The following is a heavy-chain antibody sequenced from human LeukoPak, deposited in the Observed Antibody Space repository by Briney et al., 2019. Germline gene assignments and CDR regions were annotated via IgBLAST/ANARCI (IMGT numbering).Heavy chain of an antibody. D-gene: IGHD2-8*02. CDR3: ARVVPGTGFFY. Sequence: GGSLRLSCAASGFTFSSYAMSWVRQAPGKGLEWVSAISGSGGSTYYADSVKGRFTISRDNAKNSLYLQMNSLRAEDTAVYYCARVVPGTGFFYWGQGTLVTVSS. J-gene: IGHJ4*02. CDR1: GFTFSSYA. CDR2: ISGSGGST. V-gene: IGHV3-23*01.